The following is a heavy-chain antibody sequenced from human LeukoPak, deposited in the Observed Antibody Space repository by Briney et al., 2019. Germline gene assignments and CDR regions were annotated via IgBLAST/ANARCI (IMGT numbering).Heavy chain of an antibody. CDR1: GVTPSTYA. CDR3: ASLGYSYGNHHFDY. V-gene: IGHV3-23*01. D-gene: IGHD5-18*01. J-gene: IGHJ4*02. Sequence: GGSLRLSCAASGVTPSTYAMTSVRRSPGNGLKCVSAISGSGGGRYYADSVKGRFTISRDNYKNTLYLQMNSLRAEDTAVYYCASLGYSYGNHHFDYWGQGALVTVSS. CDR2: ISGSGGGR.